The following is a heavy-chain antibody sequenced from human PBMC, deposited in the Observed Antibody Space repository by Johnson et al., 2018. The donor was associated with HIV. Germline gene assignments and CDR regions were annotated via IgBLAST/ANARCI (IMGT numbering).Heavy chain of an antibody. CDR3: AKDGYSGYDDAFDI. CDR1: VFTFSSYW. J-gene: IGHJ3*02. CDR2: IKQDGSEK. D-gene: IGHD5-12*01. Sequence: VQLVESGGGLVQPGGSLRLSCAASVFTFSSYWMSWVRQAPGKGLEWVANIKQDGSEKYYVDSVKGRFTISRYNAKNSLYLQMNSLRAEDTAVYYCAKDGYSGYDDAFDIWGQGTMVTVSS. V-gene: IGHV3-7*01.